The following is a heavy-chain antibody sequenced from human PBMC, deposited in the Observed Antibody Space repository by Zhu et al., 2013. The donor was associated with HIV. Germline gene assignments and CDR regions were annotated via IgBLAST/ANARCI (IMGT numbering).Heavy chain of an antibody. J-gene: IGHJ4*02. CDR2: VNPNSGDT. CDR1: GYTLTGNY. V-gene: IGHV1-2*02. D-gene: IGHD6-13*01. Sequence: QVQLVQSGAEVKKPGASVKVSCKASGYTLTGNYMHWVRQAPGQGLEWMGWVNPNSGDTNYAQKFQGRVTMTTGTSITTAYMELSRLTSDDTAVYYCARWGAVAAAGTDYWGQGTLVTVSS. CDR3: ARWGAVAAAGTDY.